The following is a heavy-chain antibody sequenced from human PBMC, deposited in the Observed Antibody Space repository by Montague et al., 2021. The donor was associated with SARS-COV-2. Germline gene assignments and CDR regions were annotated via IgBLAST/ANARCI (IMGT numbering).Heavy chain of an antibody. CDR3: AGVTEPAITIFGVGTLNWYFDL. CDR2: IYYSGST. CDR1: GGSISSGGYY. J-gene: IGHJ2*01. V-gene: IGHV4-31*11. D-gene: IGHD3-3*01. Sequence: TLSLTCAVSGGSISSGGYYWSWIRQHPGKGLEWIGYIYYSGSTYYNPSLKSRVTISVDTSKNQFSLKPGSVTAADTAVYYCAGVTEPAITIFGVGTLNWYFDLWGRGTLVTVSS.